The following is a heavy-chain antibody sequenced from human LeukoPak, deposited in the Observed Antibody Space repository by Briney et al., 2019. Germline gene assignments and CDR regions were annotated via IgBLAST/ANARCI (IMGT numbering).Heavy chain of an antibody. J-gene: IGHJ4*02. Sequence: GGSLRLSCVVPGIKFSDAWMSWVRQAPGKGLEWVSGVSGGGDTTYYSDSVKGRFTISRDNSKNTLYLQMNSLRAEDTAIYYCAKDAGATMIIVVNYFDYWGQGTLVTVSS. V-gene: IGHV3-23*01. CDR2: VSGGGDTT. D-gene: IGHD3-22*01. CDR1: GIKFSDAW. CDR3: AKDAGATMIIVVNYFDY.